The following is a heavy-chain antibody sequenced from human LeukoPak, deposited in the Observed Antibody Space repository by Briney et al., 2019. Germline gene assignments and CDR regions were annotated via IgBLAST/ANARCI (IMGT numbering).Heavy chain of an antibody. CDR2: ITWNSNHE. CDR1: GFKFDDYA. CDR3: IKDRGSGTTFLRINWFDP. Sequence: PGGSLRLSCAASGFKFDDYAMHWVRQAPGKGLEWVSSITWNSNHEDYADSVKGRFTISRDNAKNSLYLQMNGLKSDDTAFYYCIKDRGSGTTFLRINWFDPWGQGTLVTVSS. D-gene: IGHD1-7*01. J-gene: IGHJ5*02. V-gene: IGHV3-9*01.